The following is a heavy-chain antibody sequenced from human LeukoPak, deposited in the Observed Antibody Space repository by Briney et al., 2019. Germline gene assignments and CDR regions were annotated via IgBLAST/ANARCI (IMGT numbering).Heavy chain of an antibody. Sequence: SETLSLTCTVSGGSISSSSYYWGWLRQPPGKGLEWIGSIYYSGSTYYNPSLKSRVTISVDTSKNQFSLKLSSVTAADTAVYYCARHGLLWFGELSGFDYWGEGTLVTVSS. CDR1: GGSISSSSYY. V-gene: IGHV4-39*01. D-gene: IGHD3-10*01. CDR3: ARHGLLWFGELSGFDY. CDR2: IYYSGST. J-gene: IGHJ4*02.